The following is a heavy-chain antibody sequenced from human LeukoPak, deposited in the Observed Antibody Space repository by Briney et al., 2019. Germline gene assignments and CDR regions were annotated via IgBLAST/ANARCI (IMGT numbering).Heavy chain of an antibody. CDR3: ARHGHDSGNYEAHFDY. D-gene: IGHD3-22*01. CDR1: GGSISGYY. J-gene: IGHJ4*02. V-gene: IGHV4-59*08. Sequence: SETLSLTCTVSGGSISGYYWSWIRQSPGKGLEWIGYTNYGGTTNYNPSLKSRVAMSVDTSKNQFSLNLSSVTAADTAVYYCARHGHDSGNYEAHFDYWGQGTLVTVSS. CDR2: TNYGGTT.